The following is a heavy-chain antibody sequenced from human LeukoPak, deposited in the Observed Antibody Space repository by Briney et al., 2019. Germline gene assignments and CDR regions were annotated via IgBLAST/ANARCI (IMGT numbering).Heavy chain of an antibody. CDR2: INHSGST. J-gene: IGHJ3*02. CDR3: ARRELRIQLWLKKSFAFDI. D-gene: IGHD5-18*01. V-gene: IGHV4-34*01. Sequence: SETLSLTCAVYGGSFSGYYCSWLRQPPGKGLEWIGEINHSGSTNYNPSLKSRVTISVDTSKNQFSLKLSSVTAADTAVYYCARRELRIQLWLKKSFAFDIWGQGTMVTVSS. CDR1: GGSFSGYY.